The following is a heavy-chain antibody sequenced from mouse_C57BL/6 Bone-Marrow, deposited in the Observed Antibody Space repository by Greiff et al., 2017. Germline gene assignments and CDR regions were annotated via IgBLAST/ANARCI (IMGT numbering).Heavy chain of an antibody. CDR1: GFTFSDAW. V-gene: IGHV6-6*01. CDR3: TGWERVRFAY. J-gene: IGHJ3*01. D-gene: IGHD3-3*01. Sequence: EVQLVESGGGLVQPGGSMKLSCAASGFTFSDAWMDWVRQSPEKGLEWVALIRNKANNHATYYAESVKGRFTISRDDSKSSVYLQMNSLRPEDTGIYYCTGWERVRFAYWGQETLVTVSA. CDR2: IRNKANNHAT.